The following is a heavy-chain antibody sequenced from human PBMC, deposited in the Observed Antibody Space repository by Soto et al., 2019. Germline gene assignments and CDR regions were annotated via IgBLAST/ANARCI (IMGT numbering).Heavy chain of an antibody. Sequence: PGGSLRLSCAASGFTFISYAMSWVLQAPWKGLEWVSAISGSGGSTYYADSVKGRFTISRDNSKNTLYLQMNSLRAEDTAVYYCAKFSRGVTYVPRDFDYWGQGTLVTVSS. CDR2: ISGSGGST. V-gene: IGHV3-23*01. CDR3: AKFSRGVTYVPRDFDY. D-gene: IGHD2-21*02. J-gene: IGHJ4*02. CDR1: GFTFISYA.